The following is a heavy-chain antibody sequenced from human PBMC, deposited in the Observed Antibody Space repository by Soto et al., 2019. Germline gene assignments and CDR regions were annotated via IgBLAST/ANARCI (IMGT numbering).Heavy chain of an antibody. J-gene: IGHJ4*02. Sequence: PGGSLRLSCAASGFIFSSYDVHWVRQAPGKGLEWVSVITTTGDTYYAASVKGRFTISRENAENSLYLQMNSLRAEDAAVYYCARGDGESSSSSDFDFWGQGALVTVSS. D-gene: IGHD2-2*01. V-gene: IGHV3-13*01. CDR2: ITTTGDT. CDR3: ARGDGESSSSSDFDF. CDR1: GFIFSSYD.